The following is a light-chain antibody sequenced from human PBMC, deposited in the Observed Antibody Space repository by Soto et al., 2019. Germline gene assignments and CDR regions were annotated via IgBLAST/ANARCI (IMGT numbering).Light chain of an antibody. J-gene: IGKJ1*01. Sequence: DIPMTQSPSTLSASVGYRVTITCRASQSISSWLAWYQQKPGKAPKLLIYDASRLESGVPSRFSGRGSGKEFTLTISSLQPDNFATSYCQQYNSYPWTFGQGTKVEIK. V-gene: IGKV1-5*01. CDR1: QSISSW. CDR2: DAS. CDR3: QQYNSYPWT.